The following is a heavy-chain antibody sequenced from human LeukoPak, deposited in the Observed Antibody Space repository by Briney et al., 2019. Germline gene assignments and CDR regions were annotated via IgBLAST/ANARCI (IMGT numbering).Heavy chain of an antibody. J-gene: IGHJ4*02. V-gene: IGHV1-69*13. CDR3: ARNSRVASTSGLNY. CDR2: ITPIFGEA. CDR1: GGTFSSYP. Sequence: ASVKVSCKVSGGTFSSYPISWVRQAPGQGLEWMGEITPIFGEAQNAEKFQGRVTITADEPTSTVYMELTSLRLDDTAMYYCARNSRVASTSGLNYWGQGTLVPSPQ. D-gene: IGHD5-12*01.